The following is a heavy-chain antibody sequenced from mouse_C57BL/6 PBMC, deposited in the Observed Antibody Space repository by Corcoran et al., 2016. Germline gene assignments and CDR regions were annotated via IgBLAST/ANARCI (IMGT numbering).Heavy chain of an antibody. CDR3: AREGLRYFDV. CDR1: GYTFTDYN. CDR2: INPNNGGT. V-gene: IGHV1-18*01. J-gene: IGHJ1*03. D-gene: IGHD2-4*01. Sequence: EVQLQQSGPELVKPGASVKIPCKASGYTFTDYNMDWVKQSHGKSLEWIGDINPNNGGTIYNQKFKGKATLTVDKSSSTAYVELRSLTSEDTAVYYCAREGLRYFDVWGTGTTVTVSS.